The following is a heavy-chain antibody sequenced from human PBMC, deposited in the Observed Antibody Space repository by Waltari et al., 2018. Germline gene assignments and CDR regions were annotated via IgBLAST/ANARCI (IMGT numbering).Heavy chain of an antibody. CDR1: GFGFNHYE. CDR3: ARECMEPTGPYKGMDV. Sequence: LEESGGGSAEPGGSLRLSCVGSGFGFNHYEMNWVRQSPGKGLEWLSFITGGGGGIEYADSVRGRFIVSRDNAKNTLYLQMNSLRGEDAGVYYCARECMEPTGPYKGMDVWGQGTTVTVSS. D-gene: IGHD2-8*01. V-gene: IGHV3-48*03. J-gene: IGHJ6*02. CDR2: ITGGGGGI.